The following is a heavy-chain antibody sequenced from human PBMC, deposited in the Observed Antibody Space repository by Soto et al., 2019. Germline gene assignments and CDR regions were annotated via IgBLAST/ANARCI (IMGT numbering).Heavy chain of an antibody. D-gene: IGHD3-10*01. CDR3: AREHYYGSGSYYIDY. Sequence: SETLSLTCTVSGGSISSYYWSWIRQPPGKGLEWIGYIYYSGSTNYNPSLKSRVTISVDTSKNQFSLKLSSVTAADTAVYYCAREHYYGSGSYYIDYWGQGTLVTVSS. CDR2: IYYSGST. J-gene: IGHJ4*02. V-gene: IGHV4-59*01. CDR1: GGSISSYY.